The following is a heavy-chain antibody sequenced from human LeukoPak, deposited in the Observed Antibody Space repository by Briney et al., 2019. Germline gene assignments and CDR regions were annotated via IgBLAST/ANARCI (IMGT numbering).Heavy chain of an antibody. CDR3: ARDNDHGTFQAENY. D-gene: IGHD1-1*01. CDR2: IIAVTGIT. Sequence: GASVKVSCKASGYSFSNFGISWVRQAPGQGLECVAWIIAVTGITNYAQKFQGRVTVTTDTSTSTAYMELRGLRSDDTAVYYCARDNDHGTFQAENYWGPGTLVTVSS. V-gene: IGHV1-18*01. CDR1: GYSFSNFG. J-gene: IGHJ4*02.